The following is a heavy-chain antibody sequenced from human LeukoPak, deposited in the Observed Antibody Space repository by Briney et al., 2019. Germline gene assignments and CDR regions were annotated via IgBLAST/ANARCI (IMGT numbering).Heavy chain of an antibody. CDR2: IIQDGSEK. V-gene: IGHV3-7*04. D-gene: IGHD6-19*01. CDR1: GFTFSSYW. CDR3: ARGYNSAFDY. J-gene: IGHJ4*02. Sequence: GGSLRLSCAAYGFTFSSYWMSWVRQAPGKGLEWVANIIQDGSEKNYVDSVKGRFTISRDNAKNSLYLQMNSLRVEDTAVYYCARGYNSAFDYWGQGTLVTVSS.